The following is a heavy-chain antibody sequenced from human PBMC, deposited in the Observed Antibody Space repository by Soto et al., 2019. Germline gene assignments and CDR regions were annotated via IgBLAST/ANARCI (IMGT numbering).Heavy chain of an antibody. Sequence: PSETLSLTCTLYGDSISSYYWSWIRQPPGKGLEWIGYIYYSGSTNYNPSLKSRVTISVDTSKNHFSLKLSSVTAADTAVYYCARAMPFDYWGQGTLVTVS. CDR2: IYYSGST. V-gene: IGHV4-59*01. D-gene: IGHD2-2*01. CDR1: GDSISSYY. CDR3: ARAMPFDY. J-gene: IGHJ4*02.